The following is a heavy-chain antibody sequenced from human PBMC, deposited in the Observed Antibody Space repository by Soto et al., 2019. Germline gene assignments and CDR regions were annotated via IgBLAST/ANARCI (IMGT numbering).Heavy chain of an antibody. J-gene: IGHJ4*02. CDR2: ISYDGSNK. D-gene: IGHD6-6*01. CDR3: AREGYSSSSGFDY. V-gene: IGHV3-30-3*01. Sequence: QVQLVESGGGVVQPGRSLRLSCAASGFTFSSYATHWVRQAPGKGLEWVAVISYDGSNKYYADSVKGRFTISRDNSKNTLYLQMNSLRAEDTAVYYCAREGYSSSSGFDYWGQGTLVTVSS. CDR1: GFTFSSYA.